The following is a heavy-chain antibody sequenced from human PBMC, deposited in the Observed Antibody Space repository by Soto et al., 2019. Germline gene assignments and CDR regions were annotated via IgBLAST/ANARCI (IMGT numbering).Heavy chain of an antibody. D-gene: IGHD3-22*01. V-gene: IGHV4-31*03. CDR1: GGSTSSGGYY. CDR3: ARGGYYYENSGQNAYDY. Sequence: SETLSLTCTVSGGSTSSGGYYWSWIRQHPGKGLEWIGYIYYGGSTYYNPSLKSRATISGDTSKNQFSLKLSSVTAADTAVYYCARGGYYYENSGQNAYDYWGQGILVPVSS. CDR2: IYYGGST. J-gene: IGHJ4*01.